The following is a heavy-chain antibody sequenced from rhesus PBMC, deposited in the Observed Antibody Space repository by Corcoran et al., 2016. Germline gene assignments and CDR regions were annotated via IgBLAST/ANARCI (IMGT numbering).Heavy chain of an antibody. V-gene: IGHV3-100*02. J-gene: IGHJ4*01. Sequence: DVQLVESGGGLVKPGGSLRLSCVASGFTFSSYEMHWVRQAPGKGLEWVSVISVIGDTIYYADSVKGRFTISRDNAKNSLFLQMNSLRAEDTAVYYCTRDLGIAAAGPVYWGQGVLVTVSS. CDR1: GFTFSSYE. CDR2: ISVIGDTI. D-gene: IGHD6S26*01. CDR3: TRDLGIAAAGPVY.